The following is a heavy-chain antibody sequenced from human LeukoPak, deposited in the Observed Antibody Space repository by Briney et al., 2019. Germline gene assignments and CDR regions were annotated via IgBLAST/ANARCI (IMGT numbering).Heavy chain of an antibody. Sequence: GGSLRLSCAASGFTFSSYGMHWVRQAPGKGLEWVAFIRYDGSNKYYADSVKGRFTISRDNSKNTLYLQMNSLRAEDTAVYYCAKVYDSSGYYSGYWGQGTLVTVSS. CDR1: GFTFSSYG. D-gene: IGHD3-22*01. V-gene: IGHV3-30*02. CDR3: AKVYDSSGYYSGY. J-gene: IGHJ4*02. CDR2: IRYDGSNK.